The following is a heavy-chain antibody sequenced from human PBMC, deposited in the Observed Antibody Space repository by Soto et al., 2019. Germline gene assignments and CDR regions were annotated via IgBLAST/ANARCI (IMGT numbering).Heavy chain of an antibody. V-gene: IGHV1-2*02. J-gene: IGHJ4*02. D-gene: IGHD3-10*01. Sequence: GASVKVSCKASGYIFTGYYMRWMRQAPGQGLEWMGWINPDNGDTNYAQKFQGRVTMTRDTPSTTAYMELRRQNFDDTAVYYCATGTSFHYWGQGTLVTVSS. CDR2: INPDNGDT. CDR1: GYIFTGYY. CDR3: ATGTSFHY.